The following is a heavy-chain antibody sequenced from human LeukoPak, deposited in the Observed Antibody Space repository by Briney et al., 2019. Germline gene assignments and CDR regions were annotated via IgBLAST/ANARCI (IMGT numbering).Heavy chain of an antibody. CDR3: AKDTAAGECTGGNCYSYFDY. CDR1: GFTFSSYA. D-gene: IGHD2-15*01. V-gene: IGHV3-30*18. CDR2: ISYDGSNK. J-gene: IGHJ4*02. Sequence: GGSLRLSCAASGFTFSSYAMSWVRQAPGKGLEWLALISYDGSNKYSADSVKGRFTISRDNSKNTLYLQMDSLRADDTAVYYCAKDTAAGECTGGNCYSYFDYWGQGTLVTVSS.